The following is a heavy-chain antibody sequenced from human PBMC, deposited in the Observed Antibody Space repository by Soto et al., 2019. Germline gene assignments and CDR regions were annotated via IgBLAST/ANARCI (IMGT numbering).Heavy chain of an antibody. V-gene: IGHV1-3*01. CDR2: INAGNGNT. D-gene: IGHD5-18*01. Sequence: QVQLVQSGAEVKKPGASVKVSCKASGYTFTSYAMHWVRQAPGQRLEWMGWINAGNGNTKYSQKCQGRVTITRDTSASTAYMELSSLRSEDTAVYYCARSPGYSYGDYWGQGTLVTVSS. CDR3: ARSPGYSYGDY. J-gene: IGHJ4*02. CDR1: GYTFTSYA.